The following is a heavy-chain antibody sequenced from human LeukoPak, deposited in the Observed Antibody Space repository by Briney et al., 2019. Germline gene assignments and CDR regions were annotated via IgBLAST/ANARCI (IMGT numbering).Heavy chain of an antibody. CDR3: ARRSPSADAFDI. Sequence: ASVKGSCKASGYTFNRNAINWVRQAPGQGLEWMGWINTKTGTPTYAQGFTGRFVFSLDIFVTTAYLQISNLKAEDTAFYYCARRSPSADAFDIWGQGTMVTVSS. V-gene: IGHV7-4-1*02. CDR1: GYTFNRNA. J-gene: IGHJ3*02. CDR2: INTKTGTP.